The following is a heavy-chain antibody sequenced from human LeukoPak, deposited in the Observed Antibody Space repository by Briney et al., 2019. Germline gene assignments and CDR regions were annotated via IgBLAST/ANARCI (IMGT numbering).Heavy chain of an antibody. D-gene: IGHD4-11*01. J-gene: IGHJ4*02. CDR1: GYSIRSGYQ. V-gene: IGHV4-38-2*01. Sequence: SETLSLTCSVSGYSIRSGYQWGWIRQAPGKGLEWIGSINYSGRTYDNPSLKSRVTISIDTSKNQIFLKLRSTAAADTAHYYCARAEINDYNRYWGQGILVIVSS. CDR2: INYSGRT. CDR3: ARAEINDYNRY.